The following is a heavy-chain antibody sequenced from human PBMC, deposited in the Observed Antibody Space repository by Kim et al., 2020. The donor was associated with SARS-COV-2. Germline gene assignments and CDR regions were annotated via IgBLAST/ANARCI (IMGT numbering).Heavy chain of an antibody. CDR1: GYPLSDWY. V-gene: IGHV3-11*01. CDR3: ATIASPRGSYYHAPEY. D-gene: IGHD1-26*01. J-gene: IGHJ4*02. Sequence: GGSLRLSCAVSGYPLSDWYMTWLRQTPGKSLEWVSYMSPLGKTINYADSVKGRFTMSRDNDKNLLFLQMDGLRPSDTAVYFCATIASPRGSYYHAPEYWGQGTRVTVS. CDR2: MSPLGKTI.